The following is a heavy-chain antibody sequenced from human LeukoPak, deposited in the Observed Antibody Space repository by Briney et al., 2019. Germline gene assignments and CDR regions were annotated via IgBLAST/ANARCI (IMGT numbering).Heavy chain of an antibody. D-gene: IGHD6-19*01. CDR3: AIGSGGSSFQFDY. CDR1: GYTFTSYY. CDR2: INPTGGTT. J-gene: IGHJ4*02. V-gene: IGHV1-46*01. Sequence: ASVKVSCKASGYTFTSYYIHWVRQAPGQGLEWMGIINPTGGTTNYAQKFQGRVTMTRDTSTSTVYMELSSLRSEDTAVYYCAIGSGGSSFQFDYWGQGTLVTVSS.